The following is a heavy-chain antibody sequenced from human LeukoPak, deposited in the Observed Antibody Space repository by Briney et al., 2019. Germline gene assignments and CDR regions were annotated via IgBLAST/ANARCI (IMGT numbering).Heavy chain of an antibody. Sequence: GGSLRLSCAASGFTVSSNYMTWVRQAPGKGQGWVSLIYSGGSTDYADSVKGRFTISRDNSKNTLFLQMNSLRADDTAVYYCASHTNRERYFDLWGRGTLVTVSS. V-gene: IGHV3-53*01. CDR3: ASHTNRERYFDL. D-gene: IGHD5-24*01. J-gene: IGHJ2*01. CDR1: GFTVSSNY. CDR2: IYSGGST.